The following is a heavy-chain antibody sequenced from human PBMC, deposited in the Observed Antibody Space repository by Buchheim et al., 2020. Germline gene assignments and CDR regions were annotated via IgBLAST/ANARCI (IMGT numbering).Heavy chain of an antibody. CDR3: ARVPAMDPFYYYYYMDG. J-gene: IGHJ6*03. Sequence: QVQLVQSGAEVKKPGASVKVSCKASGYTFTSYDINWVRQATGQGLEWMGWMNPNSGNTGYAQKFQVRVTMTRNTSISTAYMELRSLRAEDTAVYYCARVPAMDPFYYYYYMDGWGKGTT. D-gene: IGHD5-18*01. V-gene: IGHV1-8*01. CDR2: MNPNSGNT. CDR1: GYTFTSYD.